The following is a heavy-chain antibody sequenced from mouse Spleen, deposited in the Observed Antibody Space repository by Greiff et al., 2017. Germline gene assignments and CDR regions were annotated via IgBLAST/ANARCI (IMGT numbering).Heavy chain of an antibody. Sequence: EVMLVESGGGLVKPGGSLKLSCAASGFTFSSYAMSWVRQTPEKRLEWVATISSGGSYTYYPDSVKGRFTISRDNAKNTLYLQMSSLRSEDTAMYFCARRLYVYYVEAYWGHGTLGTVSA. CDR1: GFTFSSYA. J-gene: IGHJ3*01. D-gene: IGHD2-3*01. V-gene: IGHV5-9-1*01. CDR3: ARRLYVYYVEAY. CDR2: ISSGGSYT.